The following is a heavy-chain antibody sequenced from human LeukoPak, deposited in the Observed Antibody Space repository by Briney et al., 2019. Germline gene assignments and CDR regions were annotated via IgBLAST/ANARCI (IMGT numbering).Heavy chain of an antibody. V-gene: IGHV4-30-4*08. D-gene: IGHD6-13*01. CDR1: GGSISSGDYY. CDR2: IYYSGST. CDR3: ARVKKQQLVLNYYYYMDV. J-gene: IGHJ6*03. Sequence: PSQTLSLTCTVSGGSISSGDYYWSWLRQPPGKGLEWIGYIYYSGSTYYNPSLKSRVTISVDTSKNQFSLKLSSVTAADTAVYYCARVKKQQLVLNYYYYMDVWGKGTTATVSS.